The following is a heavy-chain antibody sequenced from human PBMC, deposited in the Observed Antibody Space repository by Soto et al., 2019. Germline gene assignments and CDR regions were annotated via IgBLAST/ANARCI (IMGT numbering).Heavy chain of an antibody. Sequence: ASVKVSCKASGGTFSSYAISWVRQAPGQGLEWMGGIIPIFGTANYAQKFQGRVTITADESTSTAYMELSSLRSEDTAVYYCAREYYYDSSAGFYFDLWGRGTLVTVSS. D-gene: IGHD3-22*01. J-gene: IGHJ2*01. V-gene: IGHV1-69*13. CDR2: IIPIFGTA. CDR3: AREYYYDSSAGFYFDL. CDR1: GGTFSSYA.